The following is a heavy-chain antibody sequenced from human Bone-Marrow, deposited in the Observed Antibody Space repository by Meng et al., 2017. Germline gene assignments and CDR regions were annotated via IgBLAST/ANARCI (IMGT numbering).Heavy chain of an antibody. CDR1: GYTFTSYA. CDR3: ARVYSSGWYWYFQH. V-gene: IGHV1-3*01. J-gene: IGHJ1*01. D-gene: IGHD6-19*01. CDR2: INAGNGNT. Sequence: QVQLVQSGAEVKKPGASVKVSCKASGYTFTSYAMHWVRQAPGQRLEWMGWINAGNGNTKYSQKFQGRVTITRDTSASTAYMELSSLRSEDTAVYYCARVYSSGWYWYFQHWGQGTLVTVSS.